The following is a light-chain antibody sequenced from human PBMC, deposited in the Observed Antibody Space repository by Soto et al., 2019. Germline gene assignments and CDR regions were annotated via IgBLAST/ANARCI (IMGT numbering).Light chain of an antibody. J-gene: IGKJ1*01. Sequence: DIQMTQSPSTLSASVGDRVTITCRASQSISSRLAWYQQKPGKAPKLLIYKASSLESGVPSRFSGSGSGTAFTLTISSLQPDDFATYYCQQYNSYWTFGQGTKVEIK. CDR3: QQYNSYWT. CDR1: QSISSR. CDR2: KAS. V-gene: IGKV1-5*03.